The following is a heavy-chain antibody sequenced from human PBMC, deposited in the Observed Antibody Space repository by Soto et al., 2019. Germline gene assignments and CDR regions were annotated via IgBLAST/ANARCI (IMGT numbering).Heavy chain of an antibody. D-gene: IGHD2-15*01. J-gene: IGHJ4*02. V-gene: IGHV3-21*01. Sequence: EVQLVESGGGLVKPGGSLRLSCAASGFTFSTYSLSWVRQAPGKGLEWVSSISSTSTYIDYADSVKGRFTISRDNAKNSLYVQMTSLRVEDTAVYYCARAPPYCSGGSCHASDYWGQGALVTVSS. CDR3: ARAPPYCSGGSCHASDY. CDR2: ISSTSTYI. CDR1: GFTFSTYS.